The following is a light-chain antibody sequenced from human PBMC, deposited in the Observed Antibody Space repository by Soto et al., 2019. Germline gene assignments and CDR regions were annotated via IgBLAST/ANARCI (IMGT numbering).Light chain of an antibody. J-gene: IGLJ1*01. Sequence: SVLTKARLVSGSPGQSGTISCTRTSSDVGGYNYVSWYQQHPGKAPKLMIYDVSKRPSGVPDRFSGSKSGNTASLTISGLQAEDEADYYCCSYAGSYTSPYVFGTGTKATVL. V-gene: IGLV2-11*01. CDR1: SSDVGGYNY. CDR3: CSYAGSYTSPYV. CDR2: DVS.